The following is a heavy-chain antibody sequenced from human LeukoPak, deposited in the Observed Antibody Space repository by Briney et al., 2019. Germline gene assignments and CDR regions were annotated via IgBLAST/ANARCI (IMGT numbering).Heavy chain of an antibody. CDR3: VKAGGIEGSGYNNWFDS. D-gene: IGHD5-24*01. V-gene: IGHV3-53*01. CDR2: FYSGGNT. J-gene: IGHJ5*01. Sequence: GGSLRLSCAASGFTVSSHFMNWVRQAPGKGLEWVSVFYSGGNTYYADSVKGRFTISRDNSESMLYLQMNTLRAEDTAVYYCVKAGGIEGSGYNNWFDSWGQGTLVTVSS. CDR1: GFTVSSHF.